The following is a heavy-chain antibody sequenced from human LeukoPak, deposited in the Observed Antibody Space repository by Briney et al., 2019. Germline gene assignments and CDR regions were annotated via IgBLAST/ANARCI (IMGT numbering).Heavy chain of an antibody. J-gene: IGHJ4*02. CDR1: GGSFSGYY. V-gene: IGHV4-34*01. D-gene: IGHD3-3*01. CDR2: INHSGST. CDR3: ARGPALFGVVII. Sequence: KPSETLSLTCAVYGGSFSGYYWSWIRQPPGKGLEWIGEINHSGSTNYNPSLKSRVTISVDTSKSQFSLKLSSVTAADTAVYYCARGPALFGVVIIWGQGTLVTVSS.